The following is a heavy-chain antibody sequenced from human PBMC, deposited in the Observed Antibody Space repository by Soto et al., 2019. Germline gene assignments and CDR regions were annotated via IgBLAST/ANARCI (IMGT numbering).Heavy chain of an antibody. V-gene: IGHV4-39*01. CDR2: IYYSGST. CDR3: GRQGAASGYFDY. D-gene: IGHD6-13*01. J-gene: IGHJ4*02. CDR1: GGSISSSSYY. Sequence: QLQLQESGPGLVKPSETLSLTCTVYGGSISSSSYYWGWIRQPPGKGLEWIGSIYYSGSTNYNPSLKSRATIPAETDKNQVSRKLSSLTAADTSVYYSGRQGAASGYFDYWGQGPLVTVSS.